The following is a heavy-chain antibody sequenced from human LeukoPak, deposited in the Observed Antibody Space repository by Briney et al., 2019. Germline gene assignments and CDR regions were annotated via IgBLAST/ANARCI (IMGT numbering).Heavy chain of an antibody. CDR3: ARVEYSGYDYRGAFDI. Sequence: SETLSLTCTVSGGSLSSSSYYCSWIRQPPGNGLEWIGYIYYSGRTTYNPSLKSRVTISVDTTKNQFSLKLSSVTAADTAVYYCARVEYSGYDYRGAFDIWGQGTMVTVSS. J-gene: IGHJ3*02. D-gene: IGHD5-12*01. CDR1: GGSLSSSSYY. V-gene: IGHV4-61*01. CDR2: IYYSGRT.